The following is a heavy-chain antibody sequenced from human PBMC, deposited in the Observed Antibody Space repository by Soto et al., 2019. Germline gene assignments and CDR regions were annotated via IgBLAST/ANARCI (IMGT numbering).Heavy chain of an antibody. Sequence: EVQLVESGGGLVQPGGSLRLSCTASGFTFSNYWIQWVRQAPGKGLVWVSRINSDGSSTSYADSVKGRFTISRDNAKNTLYLQVNSLRVEDRAVYYCARAVRSGSYPYYYYAMDVWGQGTTVTVSS. V-gene: IGHV3-74*01. CDR1: GFTFSNYW. CDR2: INSDGSST. D-gene: IGHD3-10*01. J-gene: IGHJ6*02. CDR3: ARAVRSGSYPYYYYAMDV.